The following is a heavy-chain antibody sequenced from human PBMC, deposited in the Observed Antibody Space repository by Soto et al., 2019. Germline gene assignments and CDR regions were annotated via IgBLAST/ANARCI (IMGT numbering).Heavy chain of an antibody. D-gene: IGHD3-16*01. V-gene: IGHV1-24*01. CDR3: ARDLDSTLPPKLYYYYYMDV. CDR1: GYTLTELS. Sequence: ASVKVSCKVSGYTLTELSMHWVRQAPGKGLEWMGGFDPEDGETIYAQKFQGRVTMTKDTSTDTAYMELSSLRSDDTAVYYCARDLDSTLPPKLYYYYYMDVWGKGTTVTVSS. J-gene: IGHJ6*03. CDR2: FDPEDGET.